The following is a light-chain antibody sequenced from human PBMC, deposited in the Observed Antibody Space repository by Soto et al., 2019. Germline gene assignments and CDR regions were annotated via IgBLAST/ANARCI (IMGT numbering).Light chain of an antibody. CDR1: QSVLYSPNNKNY. CDR2: WAS. Sequence: DIVMTQSPDSLAVSLGERATINCKSSQSVLYSPNNKNYLAWYQQKPGQPPKLLVYWASTRESGVPDRFSGSGFGKDFTPPINSLQAEDVAVYYCQQYINAPQTFGQGTKVEIK. J-gene: IGKJ1*01. CDR3: QQYINAPQT. V-gene: IGKV4-1*01.